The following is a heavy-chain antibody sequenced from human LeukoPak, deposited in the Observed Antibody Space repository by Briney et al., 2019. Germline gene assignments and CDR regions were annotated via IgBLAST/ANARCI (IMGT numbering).Heavy chain of an antibody. J-gene: IGHJ4*02. Sequence: GGSLRLSCAASGFTFSNYAMHWVRQAPGKGLEWVALISYDGSNIKYADSVKGRFTISRDNAKNSLYLQMTSLRADDTAVYYCARDDPVVYATYDHWGQGTLVTVSS. CDR3: ARDDPVVYATYDH. D-gene: IGHD2-8*02. CDR2: ISYDGSNI. CDR1: GFTFSNYA. V-gene: IGHV3-30*04.